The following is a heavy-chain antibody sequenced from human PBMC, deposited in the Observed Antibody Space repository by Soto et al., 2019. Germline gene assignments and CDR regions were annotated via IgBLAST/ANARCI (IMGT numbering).Heavy chain of an antibody. CDR2: IHYSGST. CDR1: GGSISRYF. Sequence: PETRSLTCTDSGGSISRYFWISFRQPPGRGLEWIGHIHYSGSTNYNPSLKSRVTISVDTSKNQVSLKLSSVTAADTAMYFCARQVSSAWPPYYYDMDVWGQGTTVT. J-gene: IGHJ6*01. D-gene: IGHD6-25*01. V-gene: IGHV4-59*08. CDR3: ARQVSSAWPPYYYDMDV.